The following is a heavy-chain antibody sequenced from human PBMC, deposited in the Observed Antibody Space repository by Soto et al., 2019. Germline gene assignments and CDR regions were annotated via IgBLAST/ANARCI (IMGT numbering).Heavy chain of an antibody. J-gene: IGHJ4*02. CDR1: GFTFSSYD. D-gene: IGHD6-13*01. V-gene: IGHV3-13*04. Sequence: PGGSLRLSCAASGFTFSSYDMHWVRQATGKGLEWVSAIGTAGDTYYPGSVKGRFTISRENAKNSLYLQMNSLRAGDTAVYYCARGGALAAADTFDYWGQGTLVTVSS. CDR3: ARGGALAAADTFDY. CDR2: IGTAGDT.